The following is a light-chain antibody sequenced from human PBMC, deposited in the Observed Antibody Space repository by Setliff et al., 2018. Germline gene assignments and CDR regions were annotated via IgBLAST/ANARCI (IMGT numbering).Light chain of an antibody. CDR2: DVS. Sequence: QSVLTQPASASGSPGQSITISCTGTSSDVGLFNHVSWYQQHPDKAPKLIIFDVSKRPSGLSYRFSGSKSGNTASLTISGLQAEDEADYYCCSFTTTGTYVFGVGTKVTVL. V-gene: IGLV2-14*03. CDR3: CSFTTTGTYV. J-gene: IGLJ1*01. CDR1: SSDVGLFNH.